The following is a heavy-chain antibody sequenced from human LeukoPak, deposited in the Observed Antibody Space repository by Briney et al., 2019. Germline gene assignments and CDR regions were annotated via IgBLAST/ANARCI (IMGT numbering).Heavy chain of an antibody. CDR1: GFTFSSYA. V-gene: IGHV3-23*01. J-gene: IGHJ3*02. CDR2: ISGSGGST. D-gene: IGHD6-19*01. Sequence: PGGSLRLSCAASGFTFSSYAMSWVRQAPGKGLEWVSAISGSGGSTYYADSVKGRFTISRDNSKNTLYLQMNSLRAEDTAVYYCAKATNSGWYGIGAFDIWGRGTMVTVSS. CDR3: AKATNSGWYGIGAFDI.